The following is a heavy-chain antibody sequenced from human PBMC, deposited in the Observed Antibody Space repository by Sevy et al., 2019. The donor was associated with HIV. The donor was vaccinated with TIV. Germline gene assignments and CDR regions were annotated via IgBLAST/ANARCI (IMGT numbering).Heavy chain of an antibody. CDR2: IIWNSGTI. Sequence: GGSLRLSCAASGFTFDEYAIHWVRQAPGKGLEWVSGIIWNSGTIDYADSVKGRFTISRDNARNSLYLQMNSLRAEDTALYYCAKGAGQWLGHAFDIRGQGTMVTVSS. J-gene: IGHJ3*02. CDR3: AKGAGQWLGHAFDI. CDR1: GFTFDEYA. V-gene: IGHV3-9*01. D-gene: IGHD6-19*01.